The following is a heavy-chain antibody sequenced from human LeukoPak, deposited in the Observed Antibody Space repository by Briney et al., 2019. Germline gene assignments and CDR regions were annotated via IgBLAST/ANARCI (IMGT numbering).Heavy chain of an antibody. Sequence: SETLSLTCTVSGGSISSYYWSWIRQPPGKGLEWIGYIYYSGSTNYNPSLKSRVTISVDTSKNQFSLKLSSVTAADTAVYYCARVVIDYGDEHYFDYWGQGTLVTVSS. CDR1: GGSISSYY. J-gene: IGHJ4*02. V-gene: IGHV4-59*01. D-gene: IGHD4-17*01. CDR3: ARVVIDYGDEHYFDY. CDR2: IYYSGST.